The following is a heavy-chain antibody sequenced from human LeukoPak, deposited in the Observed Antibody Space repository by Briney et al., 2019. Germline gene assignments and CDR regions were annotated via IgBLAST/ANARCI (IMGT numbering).Heavy chain of an antibody. J-gene: IGHJ6*03. V-gene: IGHV1-18*01. Sequence: ASVKVSCKASGYTFTSYGISWVRQAPGQGLEWMGWISAYNGNTNYAQKLQGRVTMTTDTSTSTAYMELRSLRSDDTAVYYCARRADYGDYGGPHYYYYYYMDVWGKGTTVTVSS. CDR1: GYTFTSYG. CDR3: ARRADYGDYGGPHYYYYYYMDV. D-gene: IGHD4-17*01. CDR2: ISAYNGNT.